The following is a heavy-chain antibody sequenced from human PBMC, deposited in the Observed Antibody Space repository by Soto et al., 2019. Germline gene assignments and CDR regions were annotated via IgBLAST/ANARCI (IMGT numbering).Heavy chain of an antibody. Sequence: SETLSLTFTVSGDSISSSTYYWAWNRQSPGKGLEWIGSVYYNGFTYYNPSLKSRVTISVDTSKNQFSLKLTSVTAADTAVYYCARMGDFWSGPGELDPWGQGTLVTVSS. J-gene: IGHJ5*02. D-gene: IGHD3-3*01. CDR3: ARMGDFWSGPGELDP. CDR2: VYYNGFT. V-gene: IGHV4-39*01. CDR1: GDSISSSTYY.